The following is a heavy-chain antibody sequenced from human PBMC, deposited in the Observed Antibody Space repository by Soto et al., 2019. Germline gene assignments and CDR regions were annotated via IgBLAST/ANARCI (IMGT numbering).Heavy chain of an antibody. CDR2: IYPGDSDT. CDR1: GYSFTSYW. V-gene: IGHV5-51*01. CDR3: ARSCSGGSCYSWHAFDI. Sequence: PGESLKISCKWSGYSFTSYWIGWVRQMPGKDLEWMGIIYPGDSDTRYSPSFQGQVTISADKSISTAYLQWSSLKASDTAMYYCARSCSGGSCYSWHAFDIWGQGTMVTVSS. D-gene: IGHD2-15*01. J-gene: IGHJ3*02.